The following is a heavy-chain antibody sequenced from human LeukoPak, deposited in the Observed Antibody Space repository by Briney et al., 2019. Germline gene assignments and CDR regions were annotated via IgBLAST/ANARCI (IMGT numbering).Heavy chain of an antibody. CDR1: GFTVSSNY. CDR2: IYSGGST. Sequence: GGSLRLSCAASGFTVSSNYMSWVRQAPGKGLEWVSVIYSGGSTYYADSVKGRFTISRDNSKKKLYLQMNSLRAEDTAVYYCARESDSSGYAFDYWGQGTLVTVSS. V-gene: IGHV3-53*01. D-gene: IGHD3-22*01. CDR3: ARESDSSGYAFDY. J-gene: IGHJ4*02.